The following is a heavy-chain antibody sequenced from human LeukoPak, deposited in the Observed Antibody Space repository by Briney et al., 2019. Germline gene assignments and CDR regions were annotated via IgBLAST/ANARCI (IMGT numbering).Heavy chain of an antibody. CDR2: ISGSGGST. Sequence: GGSLRLSCAASGFTFSSYAMSWVRQAPGKGLEWVSAISGSGGSTYYADSVKGRFTISRDNSKNTLYLQMNSLRAEDTAVYYCAREGLYCSGGSCYSAPNWFDPWGQGTLVTVSS. CDR1: GFTFSSYA. J-gene: IGHJ5*02. CDR3: AREGLYCSGGSCYSAPNWFDP. D-gene: IGHD2-15*01. V-gene: IGHV3-23*01.